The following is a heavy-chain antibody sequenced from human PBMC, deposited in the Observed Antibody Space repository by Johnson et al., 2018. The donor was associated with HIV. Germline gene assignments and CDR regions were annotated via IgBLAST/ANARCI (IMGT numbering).Heavy chain of an antibody. Sequence: VQLVESGGGLVQPGGSLRLSCAASGFGFGSYAMSWVRQTPGKGLEWVSGINWNGGSTAYADSVKGRFTISRDNAKNSLYLQMNSLRAEDTAFYYCARDGRTGPYAFDIWGQGTMVTVSS. V-gene: IGHV3-20*04. CDR2: INWNGGST. CDR1: GFGFGSYA. J-gene: IGHJ3*02. D-gene: IGHD7-27*01. CDR3: ARDGRTGPYAFDI.